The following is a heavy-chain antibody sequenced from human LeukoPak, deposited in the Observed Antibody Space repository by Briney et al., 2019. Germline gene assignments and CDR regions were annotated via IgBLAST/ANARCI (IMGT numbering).Heavy chain of an antibody. J-gene: IGHJ4*02. CDR3: TTGLWF. CDR2: IKSKTDGGTT. V-gene: IGHV3-15*01. CDR1: GFTFGDHA. D-gene: IGHD3-10*01. Sequence: GRSLRLSCTASGFTFGDHAMTWIRQAPGKGLEWVGRIKSKTDGGTTDYAAPVKGRFTISRDDSKNTLYLQMNSLKTEDTAVYYCTTGLWFGGRGTLVTVSS.